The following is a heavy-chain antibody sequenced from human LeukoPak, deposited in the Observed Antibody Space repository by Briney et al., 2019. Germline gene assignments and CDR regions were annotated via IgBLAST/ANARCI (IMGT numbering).Heavy chain of an antibody. Sequence: PSETLSLTCTVSGGSISSSSYYWGWIRQPPGKGLEWIGSIYYSGSTYYNPSLKSRVTISVDTSKNQFSLKLSSVTAADTAVYYCARAGYDFWSGYYPFDYWGQGTLVTVYS. CDR1: GGSISSSSYY. D-gene: IGHD3-3*01. V-gene: IGHV4-39*07. CDR3: ARAGYDFWSGYYPFDY. CDR2: IYYSGST. J-gene: IGHJ4*02.